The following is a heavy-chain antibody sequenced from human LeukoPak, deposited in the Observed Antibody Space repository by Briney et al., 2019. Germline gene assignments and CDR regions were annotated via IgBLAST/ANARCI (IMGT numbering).Heavy chain of an antibody. CDR2: INHSGST. V-gene: IGHV4-34*01. Sequence: SETLSLTCAVYGGSFSGYYWSWIRQPPGKGLEWIGEINHSGSTNYNPSLKSRVTISVDTSKNQFSLKLSSVTAADTAVYYCASMSFDFWSGYLTHYWYFDLWGRGTLVTVSS. CDR3: ASMSFDFWSGYLTHYWYFDL. J-gene: IGHJ2*01. CDR1: GGSFSGYY. D-gene: IGHD3-3*01.